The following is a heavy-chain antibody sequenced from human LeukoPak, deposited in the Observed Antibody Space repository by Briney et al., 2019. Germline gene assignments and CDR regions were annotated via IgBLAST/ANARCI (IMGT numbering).Heavy chain of an antibody. V-gene: IGHV3-74*01. Sequence: PGGSLRLSCAASGFTFSSYWMHWVRQAPGKGLVWVSRINSDGSSTSYADSVKGRFTISRDNAKNTLYLQMNSLRAEDTAVYYCAREFEWFGDDPPPGMDVWGQGTTVTVSS. CDR3: AREFEWFGDDPPPGMDV. CDR1: GFTFSSYW. D-gene: IGHD3-10*01. J-gene: IGHJ6*02. CDR2: INSDGSST.